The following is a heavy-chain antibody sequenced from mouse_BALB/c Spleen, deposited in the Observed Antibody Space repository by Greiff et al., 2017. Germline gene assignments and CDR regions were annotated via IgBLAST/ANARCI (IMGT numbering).Heavy chain of an antibody. CDR1: GYAFTNYL. CDR2: INPGSGGT. D-gene: IGHD2-2*01. CDR3: ARSGYDEEDWFAY. J-gene: IGHJ3*01. Sequence: QVQLKQSGAELVRPGTSVKVSCKASGYAFTNYLIEWVKQRPGQGLEWIGVINPGSGGTNYNEKFKGKATLTADKSSSTAYMQLSSLTSDDSAVYFCARSGYDEEDWFAYWGQGTLVTVSA. V-gene: IGHV1-54*01.